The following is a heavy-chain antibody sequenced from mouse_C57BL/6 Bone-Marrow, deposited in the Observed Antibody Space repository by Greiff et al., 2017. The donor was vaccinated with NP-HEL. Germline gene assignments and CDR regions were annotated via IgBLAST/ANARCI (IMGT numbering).Heavy chain of an antibody. CDR3: TRGGLENYYAMDY. J-gene: IGHJ4*01. Sequence: EVQGVESGEGLVKPGGSLKLSCAASGFTFSSYAMSWVRQTPEKRLEWVAYISSGGDYIYYADTVKGRFTISRDNARNTLYLQMSSLKSEDTAMYYCTRGGLENYYAMDYWGQGTSVTVSS. CDR2: ISSGGDYI. V-gene: IGHV5-9-1*02. CDR1: GFTFSSYA.